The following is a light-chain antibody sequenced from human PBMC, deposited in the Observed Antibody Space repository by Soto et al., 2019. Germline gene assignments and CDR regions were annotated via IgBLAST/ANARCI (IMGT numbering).Light chain of an antibody. J-gene: IGLJ1*01. CDR3: CSSTTSGTYV. V-gene: IGLV2-18*02. CDR1: SSDLGNYNR. Sequence: QSVLTQPPSVSGSPGQSVAISCTGTSSDLGNYNRVSWYQQPPGTAPKLIIYEVTNRPSGVPDRFSGSKSGDTASLTISGLQAEDEADYFCCSSTTSGTYVFATGTKVTV. CDR2: EVT.